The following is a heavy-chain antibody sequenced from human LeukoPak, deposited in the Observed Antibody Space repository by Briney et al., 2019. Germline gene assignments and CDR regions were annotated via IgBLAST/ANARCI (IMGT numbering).Heavy chain of an antibody. CDR1: GFTFTSSA. CDR2: IVVGSGNT. J-gene: IGHJ6*03. CDR3: ARAGEYCSGGSCYGPYYYYYMDV. D-gene: IGHD2-15*01. V-gene: IGHV1-58*02. Sequence: SVKVSCKASGFTFTSSAMQWVRQARGQRLEWIGWIVVGSGNTNYAQKFQERVTITRDMSTSTAYMELSSLRSEDTAVYYCARAGEYCSGGSCYGPYYYYYMDVWGKGTTVTISS.